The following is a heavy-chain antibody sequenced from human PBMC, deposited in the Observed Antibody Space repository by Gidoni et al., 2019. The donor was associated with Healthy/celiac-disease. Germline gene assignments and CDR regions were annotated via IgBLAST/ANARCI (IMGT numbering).Heavy chain of an antibody. CDR2: IYYSGST. Sequence: QLQLQESGPGLVKPSETLSLTCTVSGGSISSSSYYWGWIRQPPGKGLEWIGSIYYSGSTYYNPSLKSRVTISVDTSKNQFSLKLSSVTAADTAVYYCARHSVPSWFDPWGQGTLVTVSS. V-gene: IGHV4-39*01. CDR1: GGSISSSSYY. J-gene: IGHJ5*02. CDR3: ARHSVPSWFDP.